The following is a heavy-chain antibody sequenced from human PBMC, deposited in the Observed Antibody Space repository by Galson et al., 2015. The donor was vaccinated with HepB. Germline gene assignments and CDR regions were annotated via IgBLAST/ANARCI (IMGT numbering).Heavy chain of an antibody. D-gene: IGHD4-11*01. Sequence: SLRLSCAASGFTVNRNYINWVRQAPGKGLEWVSVIYNDGSTYYADSVKGRFTISRDNSKNTLYLQMNSLRAEDTAVYYCARGDYSNYYYGMDVWGQGTTVTVSS. CDR3: ARGDYSNYYYGMDV. V-gene: IGHV3-53*01. CDR2: IYNDGST. J-gene: IGHJ6*02. CDR1: GFTVNRNY.